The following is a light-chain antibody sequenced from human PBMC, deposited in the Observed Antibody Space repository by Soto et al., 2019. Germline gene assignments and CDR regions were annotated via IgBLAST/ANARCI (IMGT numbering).Light chain of an antibody. Sequence: EKVMTQSPATLSVSPGERATLSCRASQSVNNNLAWYQQKPGQAPRLLIYATSSRATDIPGRFSSSASGTEFTLTISSLQSEDFAVYYCHQYNNWPPWTFGQVTKVDIK. CDR1: QSVNNN. J-gene: IGKJ1*01. V-gene: IGKV3-15*01. CDR3: HQYNNWPPWT. CDR2: ATS.